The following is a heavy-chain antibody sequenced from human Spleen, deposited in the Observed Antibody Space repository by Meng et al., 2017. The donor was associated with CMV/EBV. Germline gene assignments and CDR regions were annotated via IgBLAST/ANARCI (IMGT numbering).Heavy chain of an antibody. CDR3: ARARDAYSHFNY. Sequence: GESLKISCAASGFTFSGYFMSWVRQAPGKGLEWVASIKEDGNRKYYVDSVKGRFTTSRDNAKNSLYLQMDSLRPDDTAIYYCARARDAYSHFNYWGQGTLVTVSS. CDR2: IKEDGNRK. J-gene: IGHJ4*02. V-gene: IGHV3-7*01. CDR1: GFTFSGYF. D-gene: IGHD5-24*01.